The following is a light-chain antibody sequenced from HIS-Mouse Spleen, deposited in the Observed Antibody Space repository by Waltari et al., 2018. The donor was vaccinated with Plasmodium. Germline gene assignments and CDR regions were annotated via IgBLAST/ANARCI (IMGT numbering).Light chain of an antibody. CDR2: QDS. Sequence: SYELTQPPSVSVSPGPTASITCPGDKVGDNYAAWSQQKPGQSPVLVHYQDSKRPSGIPERFSGSNSGNTATLTISGTQAMDEADYYCQAWDSSTAVVFGGGTKLTVL. CDR3: QAWDSSTAVV. J-gene: IGLJ2*01. CDR1: KVGDNY. V-gene: IGLV3-1*01.